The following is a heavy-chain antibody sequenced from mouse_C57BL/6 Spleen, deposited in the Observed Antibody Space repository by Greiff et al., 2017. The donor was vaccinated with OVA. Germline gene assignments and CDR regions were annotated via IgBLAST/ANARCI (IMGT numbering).Heavy chain of an antibody. CDR2: INPSNGGT. D-gene: IGHD2-2*01. J-gene: IGHJ1*03. CDR1: GYTFTSYW. CDR3: ARSTGYDSWYFDG. Sequence: QVQLQQPGTELVKPGASVKLSCKASGYTFTSYWMHWVKQRPGQGLEWIGNINPSNGGTNYNAKFKSKATLTVDKSSSTAYMQLSSRTSEDSAVYYCARSTGYDSWYFDGWGTGTTVTVSS. V-gene: IGHV1-53*01.